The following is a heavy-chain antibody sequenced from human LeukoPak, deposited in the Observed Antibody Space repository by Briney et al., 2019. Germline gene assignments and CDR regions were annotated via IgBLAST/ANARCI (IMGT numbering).Heavy chain of an antibody. J-gene: IGHJ4*02. CDR1: GGSISSSSYY. CDR2: IYYSGST. CDR3: ARLTIDSSGYYYVPYYFDY. V-gene: IGHV4-39*01. D-gene: IGHD3-22*01. Sequence: SETLSLTCTVSGGSISSSSYYWGWIRQPPGKGLEWIGSIYYSGSTYYNPSLKSRVTISVDTSKNRFSLKLSSVTAADTAVYYCARLTIDSSGYYYVPYYFDYWGQGTLVTVSS.